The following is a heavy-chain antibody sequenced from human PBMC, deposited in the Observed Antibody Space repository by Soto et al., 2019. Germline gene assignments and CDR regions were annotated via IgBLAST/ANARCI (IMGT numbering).Heavy chain of an antibody. Sequence: EVQLLESGGGLVQPGGSLRLSCAASGFTFSSYAMSWVRQAPGKGLEWVSAISGSGGSTYYADSVKGRFTISRDNSKNTLYLQMNSLRAEDTAVYYCANAPSSGWYIYYGMDVWGQGTTVTVSS. V-gene: IGHV3-23*01. CDR2: ISGSGGST. D-gene: IGHD6-19*01. CDR3: ANAPSSGWYIYYGMDV. CDR1: GFTFSSYA. J-gene: IGHJ6*02.